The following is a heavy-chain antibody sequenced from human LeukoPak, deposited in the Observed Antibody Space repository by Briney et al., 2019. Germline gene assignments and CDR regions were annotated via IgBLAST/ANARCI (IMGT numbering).Heavy chain of an antibody. CDR1: GFTFSSYA. Sequence: GGSLRLSCAASGFTFSSYAMNWVRQAPGKGLEWVSSISGSGGSTYYADSVRGRFTISRDKSKNTLYLQMNGLRAEDTAVYYCAKAGRDSSFWGRDFDCWGQGTLVTVSS. J-gene: IGHJ4*02. CDR2: ISGSGGST. D-gene: IGHD6-6*01. CDR3: AKAGRDSSFWGRDFDC. V-gene: IGHV3-23*01.